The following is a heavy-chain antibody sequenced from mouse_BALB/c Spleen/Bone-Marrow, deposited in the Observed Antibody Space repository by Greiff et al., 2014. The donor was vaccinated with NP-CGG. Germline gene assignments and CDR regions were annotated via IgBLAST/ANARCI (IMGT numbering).Heavy chain of an antibody. Sequence: EVKLMESGAELVKPGASVKLSCTTSGFNIKDTYIHWVKQRPEQGLEWIGRIDPANGNTKYNPEFQGKATITANTSSNTAYLHLSSLTSENSAVYSCAHYAPFAYWGQGTLVTVSA. V-gene: IGHV14-3*02. J-gene: IGHJ3*01. CDR2: IDPANGNT. D-gene: IGHD1-2*01. CDR1: GFNIKDTY. CDR3: AHYAPFAY.